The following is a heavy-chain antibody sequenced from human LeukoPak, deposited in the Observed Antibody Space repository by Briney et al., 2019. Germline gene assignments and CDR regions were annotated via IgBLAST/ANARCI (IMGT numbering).Heavy chain of an antibody. CDR1: GFTLSSYA. V-gene: IGHV3-23*01. CDR3: AKAPVTTCRGAFCYPFDY. J-gene: IGHJ4*02. CDR2: ISDTGNT. Sequence: GGSLRLSCAASGFTLSSYAMGWVRQAPGKGLEWVSAISDTGNTYHADSVKGRFTISRDSSKNTLFLQMNRLRPEDAAVYYCAKAPVTTCRGAFCYPFDYWGLGTLVTVSS. D-gene: IGHD2-15*01.